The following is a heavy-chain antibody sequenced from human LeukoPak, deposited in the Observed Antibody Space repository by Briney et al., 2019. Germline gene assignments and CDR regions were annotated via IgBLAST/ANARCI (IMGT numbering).Heavy chain of an antibody. CDR2: IKQDGSER. D-gene: IGHD3-22*01. CDR1: GFSMSVYW. CDR3: ARDWGAYYHFFDY. J-gene: IGHJ4*02. V-gene: IGHV3-7*01. Sequence: GGSLRLTCEASGFSMSVYWMSWVRQAPGKGLEWVGNIKQDGSERNYVDSVKGRFTISRDNAKKSLYLQMNSLRAEDTAVYYCARDWGAYYHFFDYWGQGTLVTVSS.